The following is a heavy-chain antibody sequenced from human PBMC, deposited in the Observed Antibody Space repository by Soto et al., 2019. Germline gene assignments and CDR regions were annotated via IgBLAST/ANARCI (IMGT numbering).Heavy chain of an antibody. CDR3: AKDSITFFYGVDV. CDR1: GFTFSSFA. Sequence: ALRLSCAASGFTFSSFAMNWVRQAPGKGLEWVSTISDGGGTTHYADSVKDRFTISRDNSKNILYLQMNILRAEDTAVYYCAKDSITFFYGVDVWGQGTTVTVSS. CDR2: ISDGGGTT. V-gene: IGHV3-23*01. J-gene: IGHJ6*02. D-gene: IGHD3-10*01.